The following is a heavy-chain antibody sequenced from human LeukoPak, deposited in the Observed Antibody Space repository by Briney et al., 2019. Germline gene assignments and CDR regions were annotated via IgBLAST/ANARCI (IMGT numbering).Heavy chain of an antibody. V-gene: IGHV1-8*03. J-gene: IGHJ4*02. Sequence: ASVKVSCKXSGYTFTSYDINWVRQATGQGLEWMGWMNPNSGNTGYAQKFQGRVTITRNTSISTAYMELSSLRSEDTAVYYCARVGYDFWSGYYTPLDYWGQGTLVTVSS. D-gene: IGHD3-3*01. CDR2: MNPNSGNT. CDR1: GYTFTSYD. CDR3: ARVGYDFWSGYYTPLDY.